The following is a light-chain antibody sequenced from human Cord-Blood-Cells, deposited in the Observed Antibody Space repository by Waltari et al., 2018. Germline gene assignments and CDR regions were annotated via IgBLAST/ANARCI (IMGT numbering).Light chain of an antibody. CDR3: QQSYSTPYT. Sequence: IKMSTSPSSLPQSVAPRVTITCRASQTISSSLNWYQQKPGKLPKLLIYAASSLQSGVPSRCNGSGSGTDFTLTISSLRPEDFATYYCQQSYSTPYTFGQGTKLESK. CDR2: AAS. CDR1: QTISSS. V-gene: IGKV1-39*01. J-gene: IGKJ2*01.